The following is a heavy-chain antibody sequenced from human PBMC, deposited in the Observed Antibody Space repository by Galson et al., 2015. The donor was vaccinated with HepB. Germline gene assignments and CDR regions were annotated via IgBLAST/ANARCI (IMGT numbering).Heavy chain of an antibody. CDR3: AKDRGDYPYYYGMDV. J-gene: IGHJ6*02. CDR1: GFTFSSYA. D-gene: IGHD2-21*02. Sequence: SLRLSCAASGFTFSSYAMHWVRQAPGKGLEWVAVISYDGSNKYYADSVKGRFTISRDNSKNTLYLQMNSLRAEDTAVYYCAKDRGDYPYYYGMDVWGQGTTVTVSS. V-gene: IGHV3-30*04. CDR2: ISYDGSNK.